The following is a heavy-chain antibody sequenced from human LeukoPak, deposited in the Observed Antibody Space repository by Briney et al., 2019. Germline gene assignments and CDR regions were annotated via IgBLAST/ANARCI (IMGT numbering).Heavy chain of an antibody. J-gene: IGHJ4*02. V-gene: IGHV4-38-2*01. CDR3: ARHVNWGFDY. Sequence: PSETLSLTCAVSGYSISSGYYWGWIRQPPGKGLEWIGSIYHSGSTYYNPSLKSRVTMSVDTSKNQFSLKLSSVTAADTAVYYCARHVNWGFDYWGQGTLVTVSS. D-gene: IGHD7-27*01. CDR1: GYSISSGYY. CDR2: IYHSGST.